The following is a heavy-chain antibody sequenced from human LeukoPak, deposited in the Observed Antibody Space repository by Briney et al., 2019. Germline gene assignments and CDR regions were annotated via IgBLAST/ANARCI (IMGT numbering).Heavy chain of an antibody. Sequence: PGVSLRLSCAASGFTFDDYAMHWVRQAPGKGLEWVSLISWDGGSTYYADSVKGRFTISRDNSKNSLYLKMNSLRTEDTALYYCAKDNGNDYGDYDAGYFDLWGRGTLVTVSS. CDR2: ISWDGGST. CDR1: GFTFDDYA. D-gene: IGHD4-17*01. CDR3: AKDNGNDYGDYDAGYFDL. V-gene: IGHV3-43*02. J-gene: IGHJ2*01.